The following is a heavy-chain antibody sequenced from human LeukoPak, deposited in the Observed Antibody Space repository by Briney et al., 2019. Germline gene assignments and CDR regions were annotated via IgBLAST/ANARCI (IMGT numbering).Heavy chain of an antibody. D-gene: IGHD6-13*01. CDR1: GGSFSGYY. CDR3: ARRTRRMAAAGFDY. Sequence: SETLSLTCAVYGGSFSGYYWSWIRQPPGKGLDWIGEINHSGSTNYNPSLKSRVTISVDTSRNQFSLKLRSVTAADTAVYYWARRTRRMAAAGFDYWGQGTLVTVSS. V-gene: IGHV4-34*01. J-gene: IGHJ4*02. CDR2: INHSGST.